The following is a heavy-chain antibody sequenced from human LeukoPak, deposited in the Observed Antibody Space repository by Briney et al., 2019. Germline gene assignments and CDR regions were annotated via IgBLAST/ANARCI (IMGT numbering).Heavy chain of an antibody. Sequence: SETLSHTCAVYGGSFSGYYWSWIRQPPGKGLEWIGEINHSGSTNYNPSLKSRVTISVDTSKNQFSLKLSSVTAADTAVYYCARGHWDYYDSSGYYKYFDYWGQGTLVTVSS. CDR1: GGSFSGYY. D-gene: IGHD3-22*01. CDR3: ARGHWDYYDSSGYYKYFDY. J-gene: IGHJ4*02. CDR2: INHSGST. V-gene: IGHV4-34*01.